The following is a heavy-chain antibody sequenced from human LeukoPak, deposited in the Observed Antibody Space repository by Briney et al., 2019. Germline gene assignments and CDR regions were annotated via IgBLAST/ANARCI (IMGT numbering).Heavy chain of an antibody. J-gene: IGHJ1*01. V-gene: IGHV1-3*01. CDR2: INAGNGNT. Sequence: ASVKVSCKASGYTFTSYAMHWVRQAPGQRLEWMGWINAGNGNTKYSQKFQGRVTITRDTSASTAYMELSSLRSEDTAVYYCARDGYDSSGYYYGVLHFQHWGQGTLVTVSS. CDR1: GYTFTSYA. CDR3: ARDGYDSSGYYYGVLHFQH. D-gene: IGHD3-22*01.